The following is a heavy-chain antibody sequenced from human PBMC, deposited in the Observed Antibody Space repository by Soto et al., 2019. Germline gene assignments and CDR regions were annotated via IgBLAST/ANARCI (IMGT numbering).Heavy chain of an antibody. J-gene: IGHJ5*02. CDR2: INPVGGDT. CDR1: GYTFTSYY. V-gene: IGHV1-46*03. Sequence: QVQLAQSGAEVKKPGASVKVSCQASGYTFTSYYIHWVRQAPGQGLEWMGMINPVGGDTTYAEKFQGRVSMIRDRSTNTVYLQLSSLTSGDTAVYYCARDRGISVVGGVPYNWFDRWGQGTLVPVSS. D-gene: IGHD3-10*01. CDR3: ARDRGISVVGGVPYNWFDR.